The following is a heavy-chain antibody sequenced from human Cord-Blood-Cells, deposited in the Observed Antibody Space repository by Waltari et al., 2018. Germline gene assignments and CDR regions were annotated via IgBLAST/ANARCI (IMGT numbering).Heavy chain of an antibody. V-gene: IGHV3-53*01. CDR1: GFTARSTY. D-gene: IGHD2-2*01. Sequence: EVQLVESGGGLIQPGGSLRLSCAPSGFTARSTYMSAVRQAPGKGLEWVSVIYSGGSTYYADSVKGRFTISRDNSKNTLYLQMNSLRAEDTAVYYCARAVTSCYYFDYWAREPWSPSPQ. CDR2: IYSGGST. CDR3: ARAVTSCYYFDY. J-gene: IGHJ4*02.